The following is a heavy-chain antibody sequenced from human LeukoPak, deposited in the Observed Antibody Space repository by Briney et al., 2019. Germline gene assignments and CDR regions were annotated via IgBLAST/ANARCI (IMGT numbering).Heavy chain of an antibody. CDR2: INAGNGNT. D-gene: IGHD2-2*02. J-gene: IGHJ6*03. CDR3: ARGVVVPAAITPTFDYYYYMDV. Sequence: ASVKVSCKASGYTFTSYAMHWVRQAPGQRLEWMGWINAGNGNTKYSQKFQGRVTITTDESTSTAYMELSSLRSEDTAVYYCARGVVVPAAITPTFDYYYYMDVWGKGTKVTVSS. V-gene: IGHV1-3*01. CDR1: GYTFTSYA.